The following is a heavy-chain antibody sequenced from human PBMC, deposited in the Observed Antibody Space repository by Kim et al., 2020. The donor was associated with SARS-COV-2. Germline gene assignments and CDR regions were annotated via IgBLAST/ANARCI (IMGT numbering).Heavy chain of an antibody. D-gene: IGHD3-16*01. CDR2: INPSGST. J-gene: IGHJ2*01. CDR3: ARDRRGVRYFDL. Sequence: SETLSLTCAVYGGSFSGYYWSWIRQPPGKGLEWIGEINPSGSTNYNPSLKSRVTISVDTSKNQFSLKLSSVTAADTAVYYCARDRRGVRYFDLWGRGTLVTVSS. V-gene: IGHV4-34*01. CDR1: GGSFSGYY.